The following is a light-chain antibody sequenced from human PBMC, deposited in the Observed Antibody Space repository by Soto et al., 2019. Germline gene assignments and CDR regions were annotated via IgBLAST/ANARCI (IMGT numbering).Light chain of an antibody. CDR3: QQYDSWT. J-gene: IGKJ1*01. Sequence: EIVLTQSPGTLSLSPGERATLSCRASQSISSPYLAWYQQKPGQAPRRLIDGASSRATGVPDRFSGSGSGTDFTLTISRLEPEDFAVYYCQQYDSWTFGQGTKVDIK. V-gene: IGKV3-20*01. CDR2: GAS. CDR1: QSISSPY.